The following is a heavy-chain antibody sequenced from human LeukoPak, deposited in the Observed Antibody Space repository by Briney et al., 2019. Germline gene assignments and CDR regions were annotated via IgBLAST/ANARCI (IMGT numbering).Heavy chain of an antibody. J-gene: IGHJ1*01. CDR3: ARVGCSSTSCYLHH. Sequence: PSETLSLTCAVYGGSFSGYYWSWIRQPPGKGLEWIGEINHSGSTNYNPSLKSRVTISVDTSKNQFSLKLSSVTAADTAVYYCARVGCSSTSCYLHHWGQGTLVAVSS. CDR2: INHSGST. CDR1: GGSFSGYY. D-gene: IGHD2-2*01. V-gene: IGHV4-34*01.